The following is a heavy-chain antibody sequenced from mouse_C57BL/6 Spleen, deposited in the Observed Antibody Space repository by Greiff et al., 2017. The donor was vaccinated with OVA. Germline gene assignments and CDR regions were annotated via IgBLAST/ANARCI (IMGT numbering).Heavy chain of an antibody. Sequence: EVMLVESGEGLVKPGGSLKLSCAASGFTFSSYAMSWVRQTPEKRLEWVAYISSGGDYIYYADTVKGRFTISRDNARNTLYLQMSSLKSEDTAMYYCTRERANSYFDYWGQGTTLTVSS. CDR1: GFTFSSYA. CDR2: ISSGGDYI. CDR3: TRERANSYFDY. D-gene: IGHD3-1*01. J-gene: IGHJ2*01. V-gene: IGHV5-9-1*02.